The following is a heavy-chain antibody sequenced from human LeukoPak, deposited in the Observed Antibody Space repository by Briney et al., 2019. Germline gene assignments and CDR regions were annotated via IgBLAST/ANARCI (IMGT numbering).Heavy chain of an antibody. CDR2: ISPNTGGT. CDR3: ARCRDYGSGTYSTDDGFDI. Sequence: ASVKVSCKASGCTFTGYYMHWVRQAPGQGLEWMGWISPNTGGTIYAQKFQGRVTMTRDTSISTVYMELSRLRSDDTAVYYCARCRDYGSGTYSTDDGFDIWGQGTMVTVSS. V-gene: IGHV1-2*02. CDR1: GCTFTGYY. D-gene: IGHD3-10*01. J-gene: IGHJ3*02.